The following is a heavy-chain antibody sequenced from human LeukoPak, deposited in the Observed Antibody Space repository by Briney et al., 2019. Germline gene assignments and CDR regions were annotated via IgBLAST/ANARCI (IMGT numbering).Heavy chain of an antibody. CDR2: ISGSGGST. CDR1: GFTFSSYA. J-gene: IGHJ4*02. V-gene: IGHV3-23*01. Sequence: GGSLRLSCAASGFTFSSYAMSWVRQAPGKGLEWVSGISGSGGSTLYADSVKGRFTISRDNSKKTVYLQMNSLRAEDTAVYYCAKDRCSGGSCYTYFDYWGQGALVTVSS. CDR3: AKDRCSGGSCYTYFDY. D-gene: IGHD2-15*01.